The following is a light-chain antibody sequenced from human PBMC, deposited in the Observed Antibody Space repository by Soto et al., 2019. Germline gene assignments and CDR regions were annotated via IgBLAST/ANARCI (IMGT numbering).Light chain of an antibody. CDR2: DAS. V-gene: IGKV3-11*01. J-gene: IGKJ4*01. Sequence: EIVLTQSPGTLSLSPGERAILSCRASQSVSSYLAWHQQKPGQAPRLLIYDASNRATGIPARFSGSGSGTDFTLTISSLEPEDFAVYYCQQRSNWPPLTFGGGTKVDIK. CDR3: QQRSNWPPLT. CDR1: QSVSSY.